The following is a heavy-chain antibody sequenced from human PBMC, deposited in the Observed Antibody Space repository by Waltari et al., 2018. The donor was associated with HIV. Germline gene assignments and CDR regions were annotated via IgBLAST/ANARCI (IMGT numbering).Heavy chain of an antibody. CDR2: IYSGGSA. J-gene: IGHJ6*02. D-gene: IGHD2-15*01. Sequence: EVQLVESGGDLVQPGGSLTLSCEASEFTVNTNYMSWVRQASGKGLQWVAVIYSGGSADDAESVKGRFTISRDKSKNTLYLHMSSLRAEDTAVYFCARLVYCSGGRCGYYYYYAMDVWGQGTTVTVTS. CDR1: EFTVNTNY. V-gene: IGHV3-66*02. CDR3: ARLVYCSGGRCGYYYYYAMDV.